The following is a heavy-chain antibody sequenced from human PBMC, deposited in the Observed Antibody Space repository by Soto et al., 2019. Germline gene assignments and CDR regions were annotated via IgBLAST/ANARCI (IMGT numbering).Heavy chain of an antibody. J-gene: IGHJ4*02. V-gene: IGHV1-3*01. Sequence: KFQGRVTITRDTSASIAYMELSSLRSEDTAVYYCARGDXXXSFYYFAYWGQGTLVTVSS. CDR3: ARGDXXXSFYYFAY.